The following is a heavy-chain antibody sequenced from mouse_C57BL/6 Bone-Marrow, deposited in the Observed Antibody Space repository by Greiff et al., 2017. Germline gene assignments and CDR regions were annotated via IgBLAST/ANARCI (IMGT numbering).Heavy chain of an antibody. Sequence: QVQLQQPGAELVKPGASVKLSCKASGYTFTSYWMHWVKQRPGQGLEWIGMIHPNSGSTNYNEKFKSKAKLTVDKSSSTAYMQLSSLTSEDSAVYYCARSKGYYGSSYGFAYWGQGTLGTVSA. V-gene: IGHV1-64*01. CDR2: IHPNSGST. J-gene: IGHJ3*01. CDR1: GYTFTSYW. D-gene: IGHD1-1*01. CDR3: ARSKGYYGSSYGFAY.